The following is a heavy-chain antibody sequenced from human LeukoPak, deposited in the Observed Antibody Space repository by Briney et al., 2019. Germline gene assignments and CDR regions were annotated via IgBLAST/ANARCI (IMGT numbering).Heavy chain of an antibody. D-gene: IGHD5-18*01. CDR1: GFTFSSYA. V-gene: IGHV3-30-3*01. Sequence: GRSLRLSCAASGFTFSSYAMHWVRQAPGKGLEWVAVISYDGSNKYYADSVKGRFTISRDNSKNTLYLQMNSLRAEDTAVYYCARSQGYSYGSSYWGQGTLVTVSS. J-gene: IGHJ4*02. CDR2: ISYDGSNK. CDR3: ARSQGYSYGSSY.